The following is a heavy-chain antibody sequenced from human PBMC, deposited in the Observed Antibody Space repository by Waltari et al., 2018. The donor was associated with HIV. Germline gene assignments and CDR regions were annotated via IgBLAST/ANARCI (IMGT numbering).Heavy chain of an antibody. CDR1: GGTFNNYA. V-gene: IGHV1-69*01. CDR3: ARMATVVDWYFVL. Sequence: QVQLVPSGAAVKKPGSSVKVSCKALGGTFNNYAITWVRQAPGQGLEWMGGIIPVFGTTNYAQKFQGRLTIIADESTSTGYMELSSLRSEDTAVYYCARMATVVDWYFVLWGRGTLVTVSS. CDR2: IIPVFGTT. J-gene: IGHJ2*01. D-gene: IGHD2-15*01.